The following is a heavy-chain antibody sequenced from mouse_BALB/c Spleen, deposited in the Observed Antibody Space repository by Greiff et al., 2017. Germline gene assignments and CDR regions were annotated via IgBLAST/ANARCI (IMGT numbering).Heavy chain of an antibody. CDR2: ISYDGSN. CDR1: GYSITSGYY. Sequence: EVKLMESGPGLVKPSQSLSLTCSVTGYSITSGYYWNWIRQFPGNKLEWMGYISYDGSNNYNPSLKNRISITRDTSKNQFFLKLNSVTTEDTATYYCARGSDYPWFAYWGQGTLVTVSA. CDR3: ARGSDYPWFAY. V-gene: IGHV3-6*02. D-gene: IGHD2-4*01. J-gene: IGHJ3*01.